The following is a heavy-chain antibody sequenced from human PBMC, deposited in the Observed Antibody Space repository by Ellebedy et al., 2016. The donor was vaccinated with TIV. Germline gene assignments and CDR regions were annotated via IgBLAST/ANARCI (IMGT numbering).Heavy chain of an antibody. CDR1: GFTFSSFA. J-gene: IGHJ4*02. Sequence: GGSLRLSCAASGFTFSSFAMHWVRQAPGKGLEWLSVIGGGGDITYHADSVKGRFTIPRDNSKNTLYLQMDRLRVEDTAVYYCAKGTSSGFNYDRVGCEYWGQGTLVTVSS. D-gene: IGHD3-22*01. CDR3: AKGTSSGFNYDRVGCEY. CDR2: IGGGGDIT. V-gene: IGHV3-23*01.